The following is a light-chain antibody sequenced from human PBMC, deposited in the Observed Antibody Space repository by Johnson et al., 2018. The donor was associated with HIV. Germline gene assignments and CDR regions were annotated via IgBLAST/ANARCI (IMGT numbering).Light chain of an antibody. Sequence: QSVLTQPPSVSAAPGQKVTISCSGSSSNIGNNYISWYQQFPGTAPKLLIYENNKRPSGIPDRFSGSKSGTSATLDITGLQTGDEADYYCGTWYNSLSTGGVFGTWTKVTVL. V-gene: IGLV1-51*02. J-gene: IGLJ1*01. CDR2: ENN. CDR1: SSNIGNNY. CDR3: GTWYNSLSTGGV.